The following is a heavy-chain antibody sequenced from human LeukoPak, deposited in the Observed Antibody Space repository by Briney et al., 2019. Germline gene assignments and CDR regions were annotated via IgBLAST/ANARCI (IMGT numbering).Heavy chain of an antibody. CDR1: GFTFSSYA. J-gene: IGHJ4*02. CDR2: ISGSGGST. CDR3: AKAQDIVVVVAATD. V-gene: IGHV3-23*01. D-gene: IGHD2-15*01. Sequence: TGGSLRLSCAASGFTFSSYAMNWVRQAPGKGLEWVSAISGSGGSTYYADSVKGRFTISRDNSKNTLYLQMNSLRAEDTAVYYCAKAQDIVVVVAATDWGQGTLVTVSS.